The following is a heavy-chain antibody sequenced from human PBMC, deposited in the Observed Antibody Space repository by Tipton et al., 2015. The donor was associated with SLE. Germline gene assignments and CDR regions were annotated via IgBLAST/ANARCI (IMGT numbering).Heavy chain of an antibody. D-gene: IGHD1-26*01. CDR3: ARDRGVGATDWFFDY. J-gene: IGHJ4*02. CDR1: GGSFSGYY. V-gene: IGHV4-34*01. Sequence: TLSLTCAVYGGSFSGYYWSWICQPPGKGLEWIGEINHSGSTNYNPSLKSRVTISVDTSKNQFSLKLSSVTAADTAVYYCARDRGVGATDWFFDYWGQGTLVTVSS. CDR2: INHSGST.